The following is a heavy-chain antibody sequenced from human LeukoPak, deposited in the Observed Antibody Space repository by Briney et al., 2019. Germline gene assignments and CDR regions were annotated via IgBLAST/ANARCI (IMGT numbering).Heavy chain of an antibody. D-gene: IGHD2-2*02. CDR3: ATFGGYCSSTSCYIGNGLYIDY. J-gene: IGHJ4*02. V-gene: IGHV1-24*01. CDR2: FAPEDGET. CDR1: GYTLTELS. Sequence: GASVKVSCKVSGYTLTELSMHWVRQAPGKGLEWMGGFAPEDGETIYAQKFQGRVTMTEDTTTDTAYMELSSLRSEDTAVYYCATFGGYCSSTSCYIGNGLYIDYWGQGTLVTVSS.